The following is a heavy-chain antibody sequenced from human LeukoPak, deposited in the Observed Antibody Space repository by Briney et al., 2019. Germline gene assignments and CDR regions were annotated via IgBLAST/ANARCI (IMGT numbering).Heavy chain of an antibody. CDR3: ARVGPYDSSGYGGY. V-gene: IGHV4-39*07. CDR2: INHSGST. Sequence: SETLSLTCTVSGGSISSSSYYWGWIRQPPGKGLEWIGEINHSGSTNYNPSLKSRVTISVDTSKNQFSLKLSSVTAADTAVYYCARVGPYDSSGYGGYWGQGTLVTVSS. J-gene: IGHJ4*02. D-gene: IGHD3-22*01. CDR1: GGSISSSSYY.